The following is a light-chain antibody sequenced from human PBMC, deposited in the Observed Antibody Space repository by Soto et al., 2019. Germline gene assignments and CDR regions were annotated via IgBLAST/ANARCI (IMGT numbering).Light chain of an antibody. CDR2: LND. Sequence: QSVLTQPPSLSATPGQRVNISCSGSFSNIGDNAVNWYQQLPGAAHHLLIYLNDQRPSGVPDRFSRSKSGTSAFLAISGLQSEYEAEYYCSAWDDSVNGLFGTGTKLTVL. CDR3: SAWDDSVNGL. CDR1: FSNIGDNA. V-gene: IGLV1-44*01. J-gene: IGLJ1*01.